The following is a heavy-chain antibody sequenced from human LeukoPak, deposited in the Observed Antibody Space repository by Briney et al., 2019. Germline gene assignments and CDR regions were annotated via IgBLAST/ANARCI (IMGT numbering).Heavy chain of an antibody. CDR2: ISSSGSTI. CDR3: AELGITMIGGV. D-gene: IGHD3-10*02. CDR1: GFTFSSYE. J-gene: IGHJ6*04. V-gene: IGHV3-48*03. Sequence: PGGSLRLSCAASGFTFSSYEMNWVRQAPGKGLEWVSYISSSGSTIYYADSVKGRFTISRDNAKNSLYLEMNSLRAEDTAVYYCAELGITMIGGVWGKGTTVTISS.